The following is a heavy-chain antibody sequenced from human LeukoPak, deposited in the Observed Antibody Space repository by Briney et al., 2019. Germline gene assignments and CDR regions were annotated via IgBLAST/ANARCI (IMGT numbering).Heavy chain of an antibody. D-gene: IGHD4-17*01. V-gene: IGHV3-7*01. CDR2: IKQDGSEK. CDR1: GFTFRSYW. Sequence: GGSLRLSCAASGFTFRSYWMRWVRQAPGKGLEWVANIKQDGSEKNYLDSVKGRFTVSRDNAKNSLYLQMNSLRAEDTAVYYCARLGARQMLEYWGQGTLVTVSS. J-gene: IGHJ4*02. CDR3: ARLGARQMLEY.